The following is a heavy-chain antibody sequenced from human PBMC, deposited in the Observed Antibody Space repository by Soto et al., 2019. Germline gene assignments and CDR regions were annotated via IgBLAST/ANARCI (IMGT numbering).Heavy chain of an antibody. V-gene: IGHV3-21*01. Sequence: NPGGSLRLSCAASGFTFSSYSMNWVRQAPGKGLEWVSSISYSSSYIYYADSLKGRFTISRDNAKNSLYLQMNSLRAEDTAVYYCTRDQGIAANLDYWGQGTLVTVSS. CDR1: GFTFSSYS. J-gene: IGHJ4*02. D-gene: IGHD6-13*01. CDR2: ISYSSSYI. CDR3: TRDQGIAANLDY.